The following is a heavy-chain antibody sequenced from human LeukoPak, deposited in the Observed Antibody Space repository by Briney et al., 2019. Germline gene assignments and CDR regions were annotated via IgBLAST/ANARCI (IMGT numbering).Heavy chain of an antibody. J-gene: IGHJ4*02. D-gene: IGHD6-6*01. Sequence: GGSLRLSCAASGFTVSSNSMSWVRQAPGKGLEWVSVLYSGGNTYYADSVKGRFTISRDNAKNSVYLQMNSLRDEDTAVYYCARDDSDSSYFDYWGQGTLVTVSS. V-gene: IGHV3-53*01. CDR1: GFTVSSNS. CDR2: LYSGGNT. CDR3: ARDDSDSSYFDY.